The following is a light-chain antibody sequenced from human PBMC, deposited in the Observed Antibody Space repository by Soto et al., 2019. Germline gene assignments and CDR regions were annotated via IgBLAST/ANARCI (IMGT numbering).Light chain of an antibody. CDR1: SSDVGGYNY. Sequence: QSVLTQPRSVSGSPGQSVTISCTGTSSDVGGYNYVSWYQQHPGKAPKLTIYDVSKRPSGVPDRFSGSKSGNTASLTISGLQAEDEADYYCCSYAGSYTHYVFGTGTKLTVL. V-gene: IGLV2-11*01. J-gene: IGLJ1*01. CDR2: DVS. CDR3: CSYAGSYTHYV.